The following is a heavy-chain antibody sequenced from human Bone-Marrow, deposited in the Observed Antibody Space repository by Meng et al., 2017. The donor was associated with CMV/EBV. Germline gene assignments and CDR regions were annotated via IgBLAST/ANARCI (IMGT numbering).Heavy chain of an antibody. J-gene: IGHJ4*02. Sequence: CKGSGYSFTSYWISWVRQMPGKGLEWMGRIDPSDSYATYSPSFQGHVTISADRSISTAYLQWSSLKASDTAMYYCAVERVVYAYHMDYWGQGTLVTVSS. CDR2: IDPSDSYA. CDR1: GYSFTSYW. V-gene: IGHV5-10-1*01. D-gene: IGHD2-8*02. CDR3: AVERVVYAYHMDY.